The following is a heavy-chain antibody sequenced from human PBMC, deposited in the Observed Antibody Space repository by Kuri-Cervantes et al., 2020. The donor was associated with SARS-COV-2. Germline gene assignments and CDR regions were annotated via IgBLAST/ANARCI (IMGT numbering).Heavy chain of an antibody. CDR3: ARWGVYYFDY. Sequence: GESLKISCAAPGFTFSSYWMSWVRQAPGKGLEWVANIKQDGSEKYYVDSVKGRFTISRDNAKNSLYLQMNSLRAEDTAVYYCARWGVYYFDYWGQGTLVTVSS. D-gene: IGHD3-16*01. CDR2: IKQDGSEK. CDR1: GFTFSSYW. V-gene: IGHV3-7*01. J-gene: IGHJ4*02.